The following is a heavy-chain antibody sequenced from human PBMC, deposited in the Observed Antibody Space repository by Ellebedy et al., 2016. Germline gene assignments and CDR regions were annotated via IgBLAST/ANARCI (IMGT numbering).Heavy chain of an antibody. Sequence: HTGGSLRLSCAASGFTFSSYWMNWVRQAPGKGLVWVSRINGDESTTTYADSVKGRFTIPRDNAKSTLYLQMNSLRAEDTAVYYCARRYGTSSSWYFDLWGRGTLVTVSS. D-gene: IGHD6-6*01. CDR3: ARRYGTSSSWYFDL. J-gene: IGHJ2*01. CDR1: GFTFSSYW. V-gene: IGHV3-74*01. CDR2: INGDESTT.